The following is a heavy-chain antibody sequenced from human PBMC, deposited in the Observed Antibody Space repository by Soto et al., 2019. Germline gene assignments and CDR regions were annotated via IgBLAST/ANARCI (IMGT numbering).Heavy chain of an antibody. J-gene: IGHJ4*02. Sequence: GGSLRLSCAASGITFSNYGMPWVRQAPGKGLEWVAVIWYDGNNKYYADSVKGRFTISRDNSNNTLYVQMTSLRAEDSAVYYCARGLHSLFDYWGQGTLGTVSS. V-gene: IGHV3-33*01. D-gene: IGHD2-21*01. CDR3: ARGLHSLFDY. CDR2: IWYDGNNK. CDR1: GITFSNYG.